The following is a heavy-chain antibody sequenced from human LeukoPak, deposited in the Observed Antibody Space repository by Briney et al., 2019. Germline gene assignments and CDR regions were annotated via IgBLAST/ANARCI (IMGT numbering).Heavy chain of an antibody. J-gene: IGHJ4*02. D-gene: IGHD3-10*01. CDR1: GGSIRRSSYY. Sequence: PSETLSLTCTVSGGSIRRSSYYWGWVRQPPGKGLEWIGSIYYSGSTYYNPSLKSRVTISVDTSKNQFSLKLNSVTASDTAVYFCASLQSGGVDSWGQGTLVTVSS. V-gene: IGHV4-39*01. CDR2: IYYSGST. CDR3: ASLQSGGVDS.